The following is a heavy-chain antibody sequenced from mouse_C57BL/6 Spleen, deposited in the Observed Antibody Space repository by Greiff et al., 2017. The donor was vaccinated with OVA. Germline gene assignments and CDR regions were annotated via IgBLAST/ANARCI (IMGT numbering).Heavy chain of an antibody. CDR2: INPNNGGT. V-gene: IGHV1-26*01. CDR1: GYTFTDYY. CDR3: ANYDGF. D-gene: IGHD2-3*01. J-gene: IGHJ2*01. Sequence: VQLQQSGPELVKPGASVKISCKASGYTFTDYYMNWVKQSHGKSLEWIGDINPNNGGTSYNQKFKGKATLTVDKSSSTAYMELRSLTSEDSAVYYCANYDGFWGQGTTLTVSS.